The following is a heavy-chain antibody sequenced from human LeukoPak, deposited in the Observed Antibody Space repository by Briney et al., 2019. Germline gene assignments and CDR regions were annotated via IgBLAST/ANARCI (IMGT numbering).Heavy chain of an antibody. Sequence: KPSETLSLTCAVYGGSFSGYYLSWIRQPPGKGLEWIGEINHSGSTNYNPSLKSRVTISVDTSKNQFSLKLSSVTAADTAVYYCARRPLLVYWGQGTLVTVSS. CDR3: ARRPLLVY. J-gene: IGHJ4*02. CDR2: INHSGST. V-gene: IGHV4-34*01. D-gene: IGHD2-8*02. CDR1: GGSFSGYY.